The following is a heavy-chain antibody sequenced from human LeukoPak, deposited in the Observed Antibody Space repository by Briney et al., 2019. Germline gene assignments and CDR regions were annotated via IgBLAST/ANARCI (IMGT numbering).Heavy chain of an antibody. D-gene: IGHD3-22*01. Sequence: SSETLSLTCNVSGGSISSSSYYWHWIRQPPGKGLEWIGSMYYSGSTYYNPSLKSRVTISVDTSKNQFSLKLSSVTAADTAVYYCARVGYYYDSSGFTFDYWGQGTLVTVSS. CDR3: ARVGYYYDSSGFTFDY. CDR2: MYYSGST. CDR1: GGSISSSSYY. V-gene: IGHV4-39*07. J-gene: IGHJ4*02.